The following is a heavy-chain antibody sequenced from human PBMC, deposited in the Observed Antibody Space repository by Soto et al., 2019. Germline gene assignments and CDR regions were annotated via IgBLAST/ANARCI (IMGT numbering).Heavy chain of an antibody. V-gene: IGHV4-30-2*01. J-gene: IGHJ6*02. D-gene: IGHD3-10*01. CDR2: IYYGST. CDR3: ARGVSYYYGSGSLDV. Sequence: SETLSLTCAVSGGSISSGGYSWSWIRQPPGKGLEWIGYIYYGSTYYNPSLKSRVTISVDTSKNQFSLKLSSVTAADTAVYYCARGVSYYYGSGSLDVWGQGTTVTVSS. CDR1: GGSISSGGYS.